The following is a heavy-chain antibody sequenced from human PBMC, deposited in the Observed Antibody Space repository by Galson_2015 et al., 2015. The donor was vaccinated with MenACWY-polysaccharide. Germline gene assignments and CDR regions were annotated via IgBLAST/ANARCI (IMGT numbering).Heavy chain of an antibody. CDR1: GFTFSSYE. CDR3: ASQYCSGGSCYGDNWFDP. J-gene: IGHJ5*02. V-gene: IGHV3-48*03. D-gene: IGHD2-15*01. Sequence: SLRLSCAASGFTFSSYEMNWVRQAPGKGLEWVSYISSSGSTIYYADSVKGRFTISRDNAKNSLYLQMNSLRAEDTAVYYCASQYCSGGSCYGDNWFDPWGQGTLVTVSS. CDR2: ISSSGSTI.